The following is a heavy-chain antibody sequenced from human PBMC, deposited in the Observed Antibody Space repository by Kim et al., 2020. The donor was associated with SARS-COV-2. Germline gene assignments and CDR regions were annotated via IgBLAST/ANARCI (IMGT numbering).Heavy chain of an antibody. J-gene: IGHJ5*02. D-gene: IGHD2-8*02. Sequence: SETLSLTCTVSGGSISSSDYYWGWIRHPPGKGLEWIGSIYYTGTTYYNPSLKSRVTISVDTSKNQFSLKLSSVTDATVYYCARHGCTGGVCYFDPWGQGTLVTVSS. V-gene: IGHV4-39*01. CDR1: GGSISSSDYY. CDR3: ARHGCTGGVCYFDP. CDR2: IYYTGTT.